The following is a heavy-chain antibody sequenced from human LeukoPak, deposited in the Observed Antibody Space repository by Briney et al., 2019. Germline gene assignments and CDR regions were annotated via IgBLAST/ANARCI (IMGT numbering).Heavy chain of an antibody. J-gene: IGHJ3*02. V-gene: IGHV4-31*03. CDR1: GGSISSGGYY. CDR2: IYYSGST. Sequence: SQTLSLTCTVSGGSISSGGYYWSWIRQHPGTGLEWIGYIYYSGSTYYNPSLKSRVTISVDTSKNQFSLKLSSVTAADTAVYYCASSFGGSYQDAFDIWGQGTMVTVSS. D-gene: IGHD2-15*01. CDR3: ASSFGGSYQDAFDI.